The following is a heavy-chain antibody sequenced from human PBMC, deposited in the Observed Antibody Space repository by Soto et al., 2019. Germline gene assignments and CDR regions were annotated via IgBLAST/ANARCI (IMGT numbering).Heavy chain of an antibody. V-gene: IGHV4-4*02. CDR1: NGSISTNHW. CDR3: ARGTVNVDWTRGEFDC. CDR2: GYHSGST. D-gene: IGHD3-9*01. J-gene: IGHJ4*02. Sequence: QVQLQESGPGLVSPSGTLSLTCSVSNGSISTNHWWSWVRLPPGKGLEFIGEGYHSGSTNYNPSFKSRATISVDKSNNQFFLKRTSVTAADTAVYYCARGTVNVDWTRGEFDCWGQGTLVTVSS.